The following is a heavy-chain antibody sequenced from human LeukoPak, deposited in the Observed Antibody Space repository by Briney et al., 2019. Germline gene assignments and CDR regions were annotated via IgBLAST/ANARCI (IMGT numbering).Heavy chain of an antibody. CDR3: ARRVAVSGTGHYFDY. CDR1: GGSISSSSYY. D-gene: IGHD6-19*01. J-gene: IGHJ4*02. Sequence: PSETLSLTCTVSGGSISSSSYYWGWIRQPPGKGLEWIGSIYYSGSTYYNPSLKSRATISIDTSKNQFSLKLNSVTAADTAVYYCARRVAVSGTGHYFDYWGQGTPVTVSS. V-gene: IGHV4-39*01. CDR2: IYYSGST.